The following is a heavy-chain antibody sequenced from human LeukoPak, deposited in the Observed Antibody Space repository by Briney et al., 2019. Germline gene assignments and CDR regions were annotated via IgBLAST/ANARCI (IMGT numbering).Heavy chain of an antibody. CDR3: ARDSYYDSSGYSTTSVY. J-gene: IGHJ4*02. CDR2: IIPIFGTA. V-gene: IGHV1-69*13. CDR1: GGTFSSYA. D-gene: IGHD3-22*01. Sequence: ASVKVSCKASGGTFSSYAISWVRQAPGQGLEWMGGIIPIFGTANYAQKFQGRVTITADESTSTAYMELSSLRSEDTAVYYCARDSYYDSSGYSTTSVYWGQGTLVTVSS.